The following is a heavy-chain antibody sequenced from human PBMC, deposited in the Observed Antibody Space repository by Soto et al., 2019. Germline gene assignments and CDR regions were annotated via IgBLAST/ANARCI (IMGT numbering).Heavy chain of an antibody. Sequence: QVQLQQWGAGLLKPSETLSLTCAVYGGSFSGYQWSWIRQTPGKGLEWIGEINDSGNINYNPSLKSRVRIFVDTAKKQISLKLSSVTAADTAVYYCARGLILWFGELSRRGGYYYDKDVWGKGTTVTVSS. CDR1: GGSFSGYQ. CDR2: INDSGNI. D-gene: IGHD3-10*01. V-gene: IGHV4-34*01. J-gene: IGHJ6*03. CDR3: ARGLILWFGELSRRGGYYYDKDV.